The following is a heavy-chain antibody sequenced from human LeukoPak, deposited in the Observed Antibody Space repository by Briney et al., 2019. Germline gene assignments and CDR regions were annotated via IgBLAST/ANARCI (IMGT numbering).Heavy chain of an antibody. J-gene: IGHJ4*02. Sequence: GGSLKLSCIGSGMNNYWMTWVRQAPGKGLQSLANINKDGSEKYYLDSVKGRITISRDNMKNSVFLEINSLRAEDTGIYYCATDLNWVSHWGQGALLTVSS. CDR3: ATDLNWVSH. D-gene: IGHD6-13*01. CDR1: GMNNYW. V-gene: IGHV3-7*01. CDR2: INKDGSEK.